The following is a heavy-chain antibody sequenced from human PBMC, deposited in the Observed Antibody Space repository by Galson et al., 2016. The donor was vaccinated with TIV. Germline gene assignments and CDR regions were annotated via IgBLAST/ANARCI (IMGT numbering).Heavy chain of an antibody. D-gene: IGHD1-26*01. V-gene: IGHV3-53*01. CDR1: GFAVSYKH. J-gene: IGHJ4*02. Sequence: SLRLSCAASGFAVSYKHMIWVRQTPGKGLEWVSLIYSSDTTSYADSVRGLFTISRDNSRNTLFLEMNSLRVEDTAIYYCAREGRGAAYPNNFDHWGQGTLVTVSS. CDR3: AREGRGAAYPNNFDH. CDR2: IYSSDTT.